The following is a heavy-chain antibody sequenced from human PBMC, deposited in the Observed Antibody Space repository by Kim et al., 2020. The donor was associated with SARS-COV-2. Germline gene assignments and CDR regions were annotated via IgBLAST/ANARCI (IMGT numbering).Heavy chain of an antibody. J-gene: IGHJ6*02. CDR3: ARVGSSSSLRLWYYYYGMDV. CDR1: GFTFSSYW. D-gene: IGHD6-6*01. CDR2: IKQDGSEK. Sequence: GGSLRLSCAASGFTFSSYWMSWVRQAPGKGLEWVANIKQDGSEKYYVDSVKGRFTISRDNAKNSLYLQMNSLRAEDTAVYYCARVGSSSSLRLWYYYYGMDVWGQGATVTVSS. V-gene: IGHV3-7*03.